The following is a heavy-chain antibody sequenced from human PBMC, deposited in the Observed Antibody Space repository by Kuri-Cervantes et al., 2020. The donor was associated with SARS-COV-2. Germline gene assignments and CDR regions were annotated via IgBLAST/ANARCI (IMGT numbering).Heavy chain of an antibody. CDR2: INPSGGST. CDR3: ARELGYCSSTSCQRDYYYYGMDV. CDR1: GYTFTGYY. Sequence: ASVKVSCKASGYTFTGYYMHWVRQAPGQGLEWMGIINPSGGSTSYAQKFQGRVTMTRDTSTSTVYMELSSLRSEDTAVYYCARELGYCSSTSCQRDYYYYGMDVWGQGTTVTVSS. J-gene: IGHJ6*02. V-gene: IGHV1-46*01. D-gene: IGHD2-2*01.